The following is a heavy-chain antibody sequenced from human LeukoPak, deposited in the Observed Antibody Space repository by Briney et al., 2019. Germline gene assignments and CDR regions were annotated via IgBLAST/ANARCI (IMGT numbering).Heavy chain of an antibody. D-gene: IGHD3-10*01. CDR1: GYTFTSYG. CDR3: AVARGLTDPLDF. Sequence: SVKVSCKASGYTFTSYGISWVRQAPGQRLEWIGWIVVGSGYTNYAQKFQERVTFTGDMSTGTVYMELSSLRSEDTAVYYCAVARGLTDPLDFWGQGTLVTVSS. V-gene: IGHV1-58*02. J-gene: IGHJ4*02. CDR2: IVVGSGYT.